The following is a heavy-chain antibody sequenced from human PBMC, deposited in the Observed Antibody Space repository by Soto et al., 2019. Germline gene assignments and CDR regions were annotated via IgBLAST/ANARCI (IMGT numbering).Heavy chain of an antibody. CDR2: INHSGST. J-gene: IGHJ6*02. Sequence: SETLSLTCAVYGGSFSGYYWSWIRQPPGKGLEWIGEINHSGSTNYNPSLKSRVTISVDTSKNQLSLRLSSVTAADTTVYYCARAEVPQWFTKGYYGMDVWGQGTTVTVSS. CDR3: ARAEVPQWFTKGYYGMDV. CDR1: GGSFSGYY. V-gene: IGHV4-34*01. D-gene: IGHD2-8*01.